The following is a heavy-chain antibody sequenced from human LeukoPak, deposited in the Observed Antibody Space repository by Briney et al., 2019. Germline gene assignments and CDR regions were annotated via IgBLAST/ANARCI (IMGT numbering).Heavy chain of an antibody. D-gene: IGHD3-22*01. CDR1: GFAFGDYG. J-gene: IGHJ4*02. CDR2: IRSKAYGGTT. V-gene: IGHV3-49*04. CDR3: TRGDYYDTSGYYFLFDY. Sequence: GGSLRLSCTASGFAFGDYGMSWVRQAPGKGLEWVGFIRSKAYGGTTEYAASVKGRFTISRDDSKSIAYLQMNSLKTEDTAVYYCTRGDYYDTSGYYFLFDYWGQGTLVTVSS.